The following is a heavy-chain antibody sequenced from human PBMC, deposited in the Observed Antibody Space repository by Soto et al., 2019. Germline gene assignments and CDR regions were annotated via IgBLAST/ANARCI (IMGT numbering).Heavy chain of an antibody. V-gene: IGHV3-30*18. CDR3: AKELGSSGWAYFDH. CDR1: GFNFGNFA. Sequence: QLVESGGGMVPPGKSLRLSCTGSGFNFGNFAVHWVRQTPVKGLEWVAVISSHGRHQYYSDSVKGRFTISRDNSNNTVHLQLSSLRLEDTAVYYCAKELGSSGWAYFDHCGQGTLVTVSS. J-gene: IGHJ4*02. D-gene: IGHD6-19*01. CDR2: ISSHGRHQ.